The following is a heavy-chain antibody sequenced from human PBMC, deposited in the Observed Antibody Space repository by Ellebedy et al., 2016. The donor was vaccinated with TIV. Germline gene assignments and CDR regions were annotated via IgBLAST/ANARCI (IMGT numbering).Heavy chain of an antibody. Sequence: AASVKVSCNASGYTFTRYYMHWVRQAPGQGLEWMGLTNPSDGSTSYAQTFQGRVTMTRDTSTNTVYRELSSLRSDDTAVYYCARDRLSGLGGGGVDVWGQGTTVTVSS. D-gene: IGHD3-10*01. CDR1: GYTFTRYY. V-gene: IGHV1-46*01. J-gene: IGHJ6*02. CDR3: ARDRLSGLGGGGVDV. CDR2: TNPSDGST.